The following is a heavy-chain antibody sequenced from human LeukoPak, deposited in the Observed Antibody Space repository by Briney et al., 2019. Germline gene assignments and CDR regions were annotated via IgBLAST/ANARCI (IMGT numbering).Heavy chain of an antibody. D-gene: IGHD6-19*01. CDR3: ARDGGRIGWFYFDY. CDR1: GGSISSYY. Sequence: SETLSLTCTVSGGSISSYYWSWIRQPAGKGLEWIGRIYTSGSTNYSPSLKSRVTLSVDTSKNQFSLDLSSVTAADTAVYYCARDGGRIGWFYFDYWGQGTRVTVSS. V-gene: IGHV4-4*07. J-gene: IGHJ4*02. CDR2: IYTSGST.